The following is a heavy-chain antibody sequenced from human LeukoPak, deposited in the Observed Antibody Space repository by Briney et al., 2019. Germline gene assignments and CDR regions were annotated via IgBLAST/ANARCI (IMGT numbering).Heavy chain of an antibody. CDR1: GFTVSSNY. Sequence: GGSLRLSCAASGFTVSSNYMSWVRQAPGKGLEWVSVIYSGGSTYYADSVKGRFTISRDNSKNTLYLQMNSLRAEDTAVYYCARVSGLRSYYYYYMDVWGKGTTVTISS. CDR2: IYSGGST. V-gene: IGHV3-66*01. D-gene: IGHD3-10*01. CDR3: ARVSGLRSYYYYYMDV. J-gene: IGHJ6*03.